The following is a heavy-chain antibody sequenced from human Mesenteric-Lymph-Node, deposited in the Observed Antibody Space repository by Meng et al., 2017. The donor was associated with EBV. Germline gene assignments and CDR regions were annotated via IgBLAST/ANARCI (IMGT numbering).Heavy chain of an antibody. Sequence: EVQLLEFGGVVLQPGGSLGLSCAASGFPFSSSSMSWVRQAPGKGLEWVSGASGSGIGTYYADSVKGRFTISRDNSKNTLYLQMDSLRAEDTAVYYCARGYTKDYFDYWGQGTLVTVSS. D-gene: IGHD1-14*01. CDR1: GFPFSSSS. J-gene: IGHJ4*02. CDR2: ASGSGIGT. CDR3: ARGYTKDYFDY. V-gene: IGHV3-23*01.